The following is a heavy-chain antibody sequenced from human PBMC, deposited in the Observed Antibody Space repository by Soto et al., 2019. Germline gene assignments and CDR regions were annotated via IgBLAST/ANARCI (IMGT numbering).Heavy chain of an antibody. J-gene: IGHJ2*01. Sequence: EVQLLESGGGLVQPGGSLRLSCAASGFTFSSYAMNWVRQAPGKGLEWVSVISGSGGSTYYADAVKGRFTISRDNSKTTLYLQMNSLRAEDTAVYYCAKRTAGWYFDLWGRGTLVTVSS. CDR3: AKRTAGWYFDL. V-gene: IGHV3-23*01. CDR1: GFTFSSYA. D-gene: IGHD4-17*01. CDR2: ISGSGGST.